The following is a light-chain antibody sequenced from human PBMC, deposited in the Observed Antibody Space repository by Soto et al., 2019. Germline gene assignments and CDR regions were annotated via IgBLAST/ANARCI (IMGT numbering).Light chain of an antibody. V-gene: IGLV2-14*01. J-gene: IGLJ1*01. CDR3: SSYTSSNTLXV. Sequence: QSVLTQPASVSGSPGQSITISCTGTSSDVGGYNYVSWYQQHPGKAPKLVIYDVNNRPSGVSDRFSGSKSGNTASLTISGLQAEYEADYFCSSYTSSNTLXVLXAGTKVTVL. CDR2: DVN. CDR1: SSDVGGYNY.